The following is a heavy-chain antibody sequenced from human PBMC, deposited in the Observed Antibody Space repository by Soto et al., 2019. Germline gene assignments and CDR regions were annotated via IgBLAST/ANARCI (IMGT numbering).Heavy chain of an antibody. CDR1: GFTFTGSA. V-gene: IGHV3-73*01. Sequence: GGSLRLSCAASGFTFTGSAMHWVRQASGKGLEWVGRIRSKANSYATAYAASVKGRFTISRDDSKNTAYLQLNSLKTEDTAVYYCSRRSGWELSTSHEFDYWGQGTLVTVSS. J-gene: IGHJ4*02. CDR2: IRSKANSYAT. D-gene: IGHD1-26*01. CDR3: SRRSGWELSTSHEFDY.